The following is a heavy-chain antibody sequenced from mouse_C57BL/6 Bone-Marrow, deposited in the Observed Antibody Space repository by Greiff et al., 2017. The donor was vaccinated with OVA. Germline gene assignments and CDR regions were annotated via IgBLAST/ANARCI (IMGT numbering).Heavy chain of an antibody. V-gene: IGHV1-82*01. CDR1: GYAFSSSW. Sequence: QVQLQQSGPELVKPGASVKISCKASGYAFSSSWMNWVKQRPGKGLEWIGRIYPGDGDTNYNGKFKGKATLTADKSSSTAYMQLSSLTSEDSAVYFCAPPDGTAQATGYWGQGTTLTVSS. CDR2: IYPGDGDT. CDR3: APPDGTAQATGY. J-gene: IGHJ2*01. D-gene: IGHD3-2*02.